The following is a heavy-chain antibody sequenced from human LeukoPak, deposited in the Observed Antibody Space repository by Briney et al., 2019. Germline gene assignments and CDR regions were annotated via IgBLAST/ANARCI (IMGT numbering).Heavy chain of an antibody. CDR3: AKELREGMAPEVETDAFDI. Sequence: GASVKVSCKASGYTFINYGISWVRQAPGQGLEWMGWISAHNGDTNYAQKFQGRVTMTTDTSTSTIYMELRSLRSDDTAVYYCAKELREGMAPEVETDAFDIWGQGTMVTVSS. V-gene: IGHV1-18*01. D-gene: IGHD5-24*01. CDR1: GYTFINYG. J-gene: IGHJ3*02. CDR2: ISAHNGDT.